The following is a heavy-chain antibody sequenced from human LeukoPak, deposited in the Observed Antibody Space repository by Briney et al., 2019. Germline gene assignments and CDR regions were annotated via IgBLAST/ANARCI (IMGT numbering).Heavy chain of an antibody. CDR2: ISAYNGNT. V-gene: IGHV1-18*01. J-gene: IGHJ6*03. D-gene: IGHD1-26*01. Sequence: ASVKVSCKASGYTFTSYGISWVRQAPGQGLEWMGWISAYNGNTNYAQKLQGRVTMTTDTSTSTAYMELRSLRSDDTAAYYCARDCSGSYYSQYYYYYYMDVWGKGTTVTVSS. CDR3: ARDCSGSYYSQYYYYYYMDV. CDR1: GYTFTSYG.